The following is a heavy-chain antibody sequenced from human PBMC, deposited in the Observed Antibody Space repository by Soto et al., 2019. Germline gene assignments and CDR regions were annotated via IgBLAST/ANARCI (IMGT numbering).Heavy chain of an antibody. Sequence: EVQLVESGGGLVKPGGSLRLSCAASGFTFSTYSMTWVRQAPGKGLEWVSSISSTSSYIYYADSLKGRFTISRDNAKSSLYLQMNSLRAEDTAVYYCARDGVARYAILTGYYGFFDYWGQGALVTVSS. CDR1: GFTFSTYS. CDR3: ARDGVARYAILTGYYGFFDY. D-gene: IGHD3-9*01. J-gene: IGHJ4*02. V-gene: IGHV3-21*01. CDR2: ISSTSSYI.